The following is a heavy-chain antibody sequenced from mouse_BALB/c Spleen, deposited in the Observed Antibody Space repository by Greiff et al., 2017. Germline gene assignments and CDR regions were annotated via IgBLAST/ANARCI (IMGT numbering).Heavy chain of an antibody. CDR3: ARYGSSLWYFDV. D-gene: IGHD1-1*01. Sequence: EVQVVESGGGLVKLGGSLKLSCAASGFTFSSYYMSWVRQTPEKRLELVAAINSNGGSTYYPDTVKGRFTISRDNAKNTLYLQMSSLKSEDTALYYCARYGSSLWYFDVWGAGTTVTVSS. CDR2: INSNGGST. V-gene: IGHV5-6-2*01. CDR1: GFTFSSYY. J-gene: IGHJ1*01.